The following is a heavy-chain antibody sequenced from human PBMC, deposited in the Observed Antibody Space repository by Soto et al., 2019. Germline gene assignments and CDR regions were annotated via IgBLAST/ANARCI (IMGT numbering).Heavy chain of an antibody. CDR2: MSGSSSYI. D-gene: IGHD3-10*01. Sequence: EVQLVESGGGLVKPGGSLRLSCEGSGIPFSDYTMNWVRQAPGKGLEWVSCMSGSSSYIYYADSVKGRFTISRDNAKNTLYLQMNSLRAEDTAGYYCATTYGQSYYYDGRDIWGQWTTVTVTS. V-gene: IGHV3-21*01. J-gene: IGHJ6*02. CDR1: GIPFSDYT. CDR3: ATTYGQSYYYDGRDI.